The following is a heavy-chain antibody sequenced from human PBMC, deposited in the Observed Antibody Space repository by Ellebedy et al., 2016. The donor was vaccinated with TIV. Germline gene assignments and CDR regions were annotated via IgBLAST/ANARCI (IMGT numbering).Heavy chain of an antibody. D-gene: IGHD1-1*01. CDR1: GGSVSRYF. J-gene: IGHJ6*03. Sequence: ASLRLSXTVSGGSVSRYFWRWIRQPAGKGLEWIGRIFTSGSFNYNPSLMSRVTMSVVTSKNQISLRLNSVTAADTTVYYCARVHCSITTCDYYYMDVWGKGTTVTVSS. V-gene: IGHV4-4*07. CDR2: IFTSGSF. CDR3: ARVHCSITTCDYYYMDV.